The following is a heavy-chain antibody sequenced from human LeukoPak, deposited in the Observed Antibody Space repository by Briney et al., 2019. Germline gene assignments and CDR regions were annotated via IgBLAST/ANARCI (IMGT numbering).Heavy chain of an antibody. CDR2: INSDGSST. Sequence: GGSLRLSCAASGFTFSSYWMHWVRQAPGKGLVWVSRINSDGSSTSYADSVKGRFTISRDNAKNTLYLQMNRLRAEDTDVYYCAREDKDSSSLDYWGQGTLVTVSS. J-gene: IGHJ4*02. CDR1: GFTFSSYW. V-gene: IGHV3-74*01. D-gene: IGHD6-6*01. CDR3: AREDKDSSSLDY.